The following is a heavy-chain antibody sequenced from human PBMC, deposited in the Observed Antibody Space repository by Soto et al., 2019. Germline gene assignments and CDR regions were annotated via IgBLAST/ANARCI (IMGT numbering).Heavy chain of an antibody. CDR1: GESCSSYI. V-gene: IGHV4-34*01. Sequence: SETKCLTCAVDGESCSSYIWTWIRQTPGKGLQWIGQINHSGSASYNPSLKSRVTISVHTSNSQFSLELSSVTAADTAVYYCARVPSPWGQGTLVTVSS. CDR3: ARVPSP. CDR2: INHSGSA. J-gene: IGHJ5*02.